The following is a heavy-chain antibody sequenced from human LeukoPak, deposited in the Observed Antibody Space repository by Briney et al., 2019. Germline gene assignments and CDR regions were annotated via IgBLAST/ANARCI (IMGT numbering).Heavy chain of an antibody. Sequence: GGSLRLSCALSASIFSDYGSRWVRPPPSEWIEWVAVTKFDGSSKQNADSVKDRFTITRDDSKNTLYPQMNSPKSDDTAVYYCARWGGTKQYYFDYWGQGTLVTVSS. V-gene: IGHV3-33*01. D-gene: IGHD1-1*01. CDR1: ASIFSDYG. CDR3: ARWGGTKQYYFDY. J-gene: IGHJ4*02. CDR2: TKFDGSSK.